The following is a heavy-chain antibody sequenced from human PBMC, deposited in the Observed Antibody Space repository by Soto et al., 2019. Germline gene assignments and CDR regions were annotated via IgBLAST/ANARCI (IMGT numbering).Heavy chain of an antibody. J-gene: IGHJ6*03. Sequence: SETLSLTCTVSGGSISSYYWSWIRQPPGKGLEWIGYIYYSGSTNYNPSLKSRVTISVDTSKNQFSLKLSSVTAADTAVYYCARGQFDDIVVVPAAIPHYYYMDVWGKGTTVTVSS. CDR2: IYYSGST. V-gene: IGHV4-59*01. D-gene: IGHD2-2*01. CDR3: ARGQFDDIVVVPAAIPHYYYMDV. CDR1: GGSISSYY.